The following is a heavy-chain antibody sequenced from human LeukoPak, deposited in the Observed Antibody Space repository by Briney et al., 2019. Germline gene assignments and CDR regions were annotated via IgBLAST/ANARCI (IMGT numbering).Heavy chain of an antibody. CDR3: ARAKDFWSGYYRLSFDY. D-gene: IGHD3-3*01. J-gene: IGHJ4*02. Sequence: ASVTVSCKASGYTFTSYDINWVRQATGQGLEWMGLMNPNSGNTGYAQKFQGRVTMTRNTSISTAYMELSSLRSEDTAVYYCARAKDFWSGYYRLSFDYWGQGTLVTVSS. CDR1: GYTFTSYD. CDR2: MNPNSGNT. V-gene: IGHV1-8*01.